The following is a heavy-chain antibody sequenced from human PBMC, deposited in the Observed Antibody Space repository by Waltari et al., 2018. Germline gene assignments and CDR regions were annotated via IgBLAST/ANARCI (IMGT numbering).Heavy chain of an antibody. CDR3: AKLLWFRDDYFDY. D-gene: IGHD3-10*01. J-gene: IGHJ4*02. CDR2: IRYDGSNK. V-gene: IGHV3-30*02. Sequence: QVQLVESGGGVVQPGGSLRLSCAASGFPFSSYGLHWVRQAPGKGLEWVACIRYDGSNKYYADSVKGRFTISRENSKNTLYLQMNSLRAEDTAVYYCAKLLWFRDDYFDYWGQGTLVTVSS. CDR1: GFPFSSYG.